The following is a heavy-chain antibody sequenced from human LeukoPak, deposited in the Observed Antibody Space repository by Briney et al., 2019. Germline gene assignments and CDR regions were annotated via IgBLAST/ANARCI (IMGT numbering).Heavy chain of an antibody. D-gene: IGHD3-9*01. Sequence: PSETLSLTCTVSGGSISSSSYYWGWIRQPPGKGLEWIGSIYYSGSTYYNPPLKSRVTISVDTSKNQFSLKLSSVTAADTAVYYCARHNYDILTGYYPIDYWGQGTLVTVSS. CDR2: IYYSGST. V-gene: IGHV4-39*01. J-gene: IGHJ4*02. CDR3: ARHNYDILTGYYPIDY. CDR1: GGSISSSSYY.